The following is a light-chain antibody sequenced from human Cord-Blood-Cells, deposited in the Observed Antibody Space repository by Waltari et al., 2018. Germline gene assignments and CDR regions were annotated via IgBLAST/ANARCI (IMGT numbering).Light chain of an antibody. J-gene: IGKJ2*03. Sequence: DIVMTQSPDSLPVSLGERATINCKSSQSVLYSSNNKNYLAWYQHKPGQPPKLRIYWASTRESGVPDRCGGRGSGTDFTLTISSRQAEDVAVYYGQQYYSTPYSFGQGTKLEIK. CDR3: QQYYSTPYS. CDR1: QSVLYSSNNKNY. V-gene: IGKV4-1*01. CDR2: WAS.